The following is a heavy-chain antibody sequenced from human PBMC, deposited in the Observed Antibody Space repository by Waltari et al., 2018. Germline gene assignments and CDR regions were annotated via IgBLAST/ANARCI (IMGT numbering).Heavy chain of an antibody. CDR3: ARAAIAAAEDWFDP. CDR1: GFTSLTSG. D-gene: IGHD6-13*01. V-gene: IGHV3-33*01. Sequence: QVQLVESGGAVVHPGRSLRLPCSASGFTSLTSGMHSVRQSPGKGLEWVAVIWYDGSNKYYADSVKGRFTISRDNSKNTLYLQMNSLRAEDTAVYYCARAAIAAAEDWFDPWGQGTLVTVSS. J-gene: IGHJ5*02. CDR2: IWYDGSNK.